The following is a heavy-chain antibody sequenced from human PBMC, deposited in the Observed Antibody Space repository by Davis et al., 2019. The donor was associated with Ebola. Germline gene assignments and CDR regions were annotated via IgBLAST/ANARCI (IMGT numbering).Heavy chain of an antibody. Sequence: PGGSLRLSCVTSGFTFTSYSFNWIRQPPGKGLEWIAHINTRGDARVYADSVRGRFTISRDDAANSLSLQMDSLKHEDTAVYYCVRDYLSAFDSWGQGTPVTVSS. V-gene: IGHV3-48*02. CDR1: GFTFTSYS. D-gene: IGHD3-16*02. CDR2: INTRGDAR. J-gene: IGHJ4*02. CDR3: VRDYLSAFDS.